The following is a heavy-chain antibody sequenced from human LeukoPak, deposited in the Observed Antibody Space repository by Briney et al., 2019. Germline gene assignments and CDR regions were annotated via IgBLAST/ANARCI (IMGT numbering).Heavy chain of an antibody. CDR1: GFTFSSYG. CDR2: IWYDGSNK. V-gene: IGHV3-33*01. J-gene: IGHJ4*02. D-gene: IGHD3-22*01. CDR3: ARSIYDSSGYYHYFDY. Sequence: GGSLRLSCAASGFTFSSYGMHWVRQAPGKGLEWVAVIWYDGSNKYYADSVKGRFTISRDNSKNTLYLQMNSLRAEDTAVYYCARSIYDSSGYYHYFDYWGQGTLVTVSS.